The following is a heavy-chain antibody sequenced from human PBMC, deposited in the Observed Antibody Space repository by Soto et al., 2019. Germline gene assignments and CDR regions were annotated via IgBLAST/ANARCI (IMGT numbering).Heavy chain of an antibody. D-gene: IGHD3-9*01. CDR3: ATVDYRNF. J-gene: IGHJ4*02. V-gene: IGHV3-23*01. Sequence: GGSLRLSCAASGFSFGTYVMSWVRQAPGKGLEWVSSISGRGGPTYYADSVKGRFTVSRDDSENTLFLQMNSLRVEDTAVYYCATVDYRNFWGQGTLVTVSS. CDR1: GFSFGTYV. CDR2: ISGRGGPT.